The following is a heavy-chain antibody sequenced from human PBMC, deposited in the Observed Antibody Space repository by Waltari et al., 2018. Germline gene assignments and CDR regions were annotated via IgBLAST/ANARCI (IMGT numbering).Heavy chain of an antibody. V-gene: IGHV3-7*01. CDR2: IKEDGSGK. D-gene: IGHD6-25*01. Sequence: EAQLVESGGGLVQPGGSLRLSCVASGFTLSTYWMSWVRQAPGKGLEWVGNIKEDGSGKYYVDSGKGRFTIARDNAKNSLYLQMNGLRDEDTGVYYCAGRRRGAAILFDYWGQGTPVTVSS. CDR1: GFTLSTYW. J-gene: IGHJ4*02. CDR3: AGRRRGAAILFDY.